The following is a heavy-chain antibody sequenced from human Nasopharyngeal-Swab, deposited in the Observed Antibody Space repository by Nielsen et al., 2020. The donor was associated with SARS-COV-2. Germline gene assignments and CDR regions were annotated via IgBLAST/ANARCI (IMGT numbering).Heavy chain of an antibody. J-gene: IGHJ6*02. V-gene: IGHV4-59*01. CDR2: IYYSGST. CDR3: ARAGYDFWSGYYSGYYYGMDV. Sequence: SETLSLTCAVYGGSFSGYYWSWIRQPPGKGLEWIGYIYYSGSTNYNPSLKSRVTISVDTSKNQFFLKLSSVTAADTAVYYCARAGYDFWSGYYSGYYYGMDVWGQGTTVTVSS. D-gene: IGHD3-3*01. CDR1: GGSFSGYY.